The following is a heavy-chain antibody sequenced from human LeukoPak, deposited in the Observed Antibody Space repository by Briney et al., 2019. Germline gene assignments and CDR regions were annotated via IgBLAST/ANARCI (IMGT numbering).Heavy chain of an antibody. CDR1: GFIFSNHV. J-gene: IGHJ3*02. D-gene: IGHD6-19*01. V-gene: IGHV3-30*18. CDR3: AKPEGSGWYFPPSDAFDT. CDR2: ISYDGYNK. Sequence: GRSLRLSCAASGFIFSNHVMHWVRQAPGKGLEWVAVISYDGYNKYYEDSVKGRFTISRDNSKGTVYLQMNSLRAEDTAVYYCAKPEGSGWYFPPSDAFDTWGQGTMVTVSS.